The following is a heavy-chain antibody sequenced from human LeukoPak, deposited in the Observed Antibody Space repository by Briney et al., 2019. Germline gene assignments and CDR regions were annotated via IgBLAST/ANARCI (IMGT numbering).Heavy chain of an antibody. Sequence: GGSLRLSCAASGFTFSSYGMHWVRQAPGKGLGWVAFIRYDGSNKYYADSVKGRFTISRDNAKNSLYLQMNSLRAEDTAVYYCARDNRRENTWIQLWQSPHDYWGQGTLVTVSS. CDR2: IRYDGSNK. CDR1: GFTFSSYG. J-gene: IGHJ4*02. V-gene: IGHV3-30*02. CDR3: ARDNRRENTWIQLWQSPHDY. D-gene: IGHD5-18*01.